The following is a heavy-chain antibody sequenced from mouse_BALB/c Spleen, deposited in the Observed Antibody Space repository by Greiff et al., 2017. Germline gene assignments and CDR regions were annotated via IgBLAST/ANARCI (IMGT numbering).Heavy chain of an antibody. V-gene: IGHV2-2*02. CDR3: AIYDYGAFAY. D-gene: IGHD2-4*01. J-gene: IGHJ3*01. Sequence: VMLVESGPGLVQPSQSLSITCTVSGFSLTSYGVHWVRQSPGKGLEWLGVIWSGGSTDYNAAFISRLSISKDNSKSQVFFKMNSLQANDTAIYYCAIYDYGAFAYWGQGTLVTVSA. CDR1: GFSLTSYG. CDR2: IWSGGST.